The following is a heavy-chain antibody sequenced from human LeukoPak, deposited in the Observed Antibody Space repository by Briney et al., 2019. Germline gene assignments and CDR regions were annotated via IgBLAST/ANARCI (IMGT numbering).Heavy chain of an antibody. CDR3: ARGIRFLEWLSGFDY. Sequence: PGGSLRLSCAASGFTFDDYGMSWVRQVPGKGLEWVSGINWNGGSTGYADSVKGRFTISGDNAKNSLYLQMDSLRVEDTALYYCARGIRFLEWLSGFDYWGQGTLVTVSS. V-gene: IGHV3-20*04. CDR2: INWNGGST. J-gene: IGHJ4*02. D-gene: IGHD3-3*01. CDR1: GFTFDDYG.